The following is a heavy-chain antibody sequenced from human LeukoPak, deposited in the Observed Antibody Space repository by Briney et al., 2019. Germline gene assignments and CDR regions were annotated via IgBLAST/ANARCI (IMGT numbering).Heavy chain of an antibody. Sequence: GGSLRLSCAASGFTFSNAWMSWVRQAPGKGLEWVGRIKSKTDGGTTDYAAPVKGRFTISRDDSKNTLYLQMNSLKTEVTAVYYCTTRVYYYDSSSDYWGQGTLVTVSS. CDR2: IKSKTDGGTT. CDR3: TTRVYYYDSSSDY. J-gene: IGHJ4*02. CDR1: GFTFSNAW. V-gene: IGHV3-15*01. D-gene: IGHD3-22*01.